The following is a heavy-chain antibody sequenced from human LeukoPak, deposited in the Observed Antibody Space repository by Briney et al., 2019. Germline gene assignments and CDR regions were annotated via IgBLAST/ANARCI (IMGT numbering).Heavy chain of an antibody. CDR2: IWYGGSNK. CDR1: GFTFSSYG. V-gene: IGHV3-33*01. Sequence: SGGSLRLSCAASGFTFSSYGMHWVRQAPGKGLEWVAVIWYGGSNKYYADSVKGRFTISRDNSKNTLYLQMNSLRAEDTAVYYCARDLYSGSYYYFDYWGQGTLVTVSS. D-gene: IGHD1-26*01. CDR3: ARDLYSGSYYYFDY. J-gene: IGHJ4*02.